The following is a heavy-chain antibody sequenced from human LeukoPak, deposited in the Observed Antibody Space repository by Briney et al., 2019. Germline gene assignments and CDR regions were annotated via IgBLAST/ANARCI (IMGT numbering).Heavy chain of an antibody. J-gene: IGHJ4*02. CDR3: AREGSAASFDY. D-gene: IGHD2-15*01. CDR1: GGSFSGYY. Sequence: SETLSLTCAVYGGSFSGYYWSWIRQPPGKGLEWIGEINHSGSTNYNPSLKSRVTISVDTSKNQFSLKLSSVTAADTAVYYCAREGSAASFDYWGQGTLVTVSS. V-gene: IGHV4-34*01. CDR2: INHSGST.